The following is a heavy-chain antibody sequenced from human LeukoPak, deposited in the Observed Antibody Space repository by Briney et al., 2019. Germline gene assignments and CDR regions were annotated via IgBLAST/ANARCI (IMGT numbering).Heavy chain of an antibody. Sequence: GGSLRLSCAASGFTFSSYGMDWVREAPGKGLGRVAAIWDEGSNKHYADSVKGRFTLSRDNSKSTLYLQMKSLRDEDTAVYYCAREYYYDSSLAFDIWGQGTMVTVSS. CDR2: IWDEGSNK. CDR1: GFTFSSYG. J-gene: IGHJ3*02. CDR3: AREYYYDSSLAFDI. D-gene: IGHD3-22*01. V-gene: IGHV3-33*01.